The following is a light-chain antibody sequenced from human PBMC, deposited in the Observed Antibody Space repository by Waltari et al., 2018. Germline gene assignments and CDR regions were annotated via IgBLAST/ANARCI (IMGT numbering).Light chain of an antibody. CDR2: GAS. J-gene: IGKJ1*01. Sequence: EIVLTQSPGTLSLSPGERATLSCRASQTVDDYLAWYQQKPGQAPRLLIYGASSRAAGIPDRFSGSGSWTDFTLTISRLEPEDFAMYYCQQYVRSPETFGLGTRVEI. CDR1: QTVDDY. CDR3: QQYVRSPET. V-gene: IGKV3-20*01.